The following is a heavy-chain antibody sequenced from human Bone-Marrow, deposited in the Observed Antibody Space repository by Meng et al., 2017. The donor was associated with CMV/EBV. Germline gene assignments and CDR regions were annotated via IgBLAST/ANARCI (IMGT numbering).Heavy chain of an antibody. CDR1: GFTFSSYS. V-gene: IGHV3-21*01. D-gene: IGHD2-2*01. CDR2: ISSSSSYI. J-gene: IGHJ3*02. Sequence: GESLKISCAASGFTFSSYSMNWVRQAPGKGLEWVSPISSSSSYIYYADSVKGRFTISRDNAKNSLYLQMNSLRAEDTAVYYCAVDCSSTSCYFINDAFDIWGQGTMVTVSS. CDR3: AVDCSSTSCYFINDAFDI.